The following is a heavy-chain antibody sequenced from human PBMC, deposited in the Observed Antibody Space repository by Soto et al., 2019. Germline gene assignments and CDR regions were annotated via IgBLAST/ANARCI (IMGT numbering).Heavy chain of an antibody. CDR2: IYYSGST. J-gene: IGHJ6*03. V-gene: IGHV4-59*01. CDR3: ARLYYDFWSGSIYYYMDV. CDR1: GGSISSYY. D-gene: IGHD3-3*01. Sequence: PSETLSLTCTVSGGSISSYYWSWIRQPPGKGLEWIGYIYYSGSTNYNPSLKSRVTISVDTSKNQFSLKLSSVTAADTAVYYCARLYYDFWSGSIYYYMDVWGKGTKVTVSS.